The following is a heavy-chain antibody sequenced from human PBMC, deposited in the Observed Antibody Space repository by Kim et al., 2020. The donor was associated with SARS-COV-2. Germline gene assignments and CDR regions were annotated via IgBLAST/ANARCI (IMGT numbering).Heavy chain of an antibody. CDR2: VRSDEST. CDR3: ATGDISAYSY. V-gene: IGHV3-74*01. D-gene: IGHD3-22*01. Sequence: GGSLRLSCAASGFTFTTYWMHWVRQAPGKGLVWVSVVRSDESTAYGDSVKGRFTISRDNAKNMIYLQMNSLRAEDTAVYYCATGDISAYSYWGQGTLVTVSS. CDR1: GFTFTTYW. J-gene: IGHJ4*02.